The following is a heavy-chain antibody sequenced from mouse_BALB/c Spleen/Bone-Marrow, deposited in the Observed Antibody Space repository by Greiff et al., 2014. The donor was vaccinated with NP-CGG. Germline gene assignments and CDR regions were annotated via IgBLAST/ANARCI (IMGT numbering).Heavy chain of an antibody. CDR3: ARSYGSPFDY. D-gene: IGHD1-1*01. Sequence: EVQRVESGPELVKPGASVKMSCKASGYTFTSYIMHWVKQKPGQGLEWIGYINPYNNDTKYNEKFKGKATLTSDKSSSTAYMELSSLTSEDSAVYYCARSYGSPFDYWGQGTTLTVSS. CDR1: GYTFTSYI. J-gene: IGHJ2*01. V-gene: IGHV1-14*01. CDR2: INPYNNDT.